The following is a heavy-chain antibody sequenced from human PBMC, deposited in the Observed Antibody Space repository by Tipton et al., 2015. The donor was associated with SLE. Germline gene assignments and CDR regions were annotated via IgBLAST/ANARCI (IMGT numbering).Heavy chain of an antibody. CDR3: ARGSYGTDAFDI. Sequence: TLSLTCTVSGGSISSYYWGWIRPPPGKGLEWIGYIYYSGSTNYNPSLKSRVTISVDTSKNQFSLKLSSATAADTAVYYCARGSYGTDAFDIWGQGTMVTVSS. V-gene: IGHV4-59*01. CDR2: IYYSGST. J-gene: IGHJ3*02. CDR1: GGSISSYY. D-gene: IGHD3-10*01.